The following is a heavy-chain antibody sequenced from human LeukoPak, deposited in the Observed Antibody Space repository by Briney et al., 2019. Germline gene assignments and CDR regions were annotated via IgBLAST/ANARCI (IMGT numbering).Heavy chain of an antibody. CDR2: IIPILGIA. D-gene: IGHD3-3*01. CDR1: GGTFSSYA. CDR3: AREMDYDFWSGYYTGGDY. Sequence: GASVKVSCKASGGTFSSYAISWVRQAPGQGLEWMGRIIPILGIANYAQKFQGRVTITADKSTSTAYMELSSLRSEDTAVYYCAREMDYDFWSGYYTGGDYWGQGTLVTVSS. J-gene: IGHJ4*02. V-gene: IGHV1-69*04.